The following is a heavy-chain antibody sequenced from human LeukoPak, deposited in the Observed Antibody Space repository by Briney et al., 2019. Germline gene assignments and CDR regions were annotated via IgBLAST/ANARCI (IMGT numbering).Heavy chain of an antibody. Sequence: SVKVSCKASGGTFSSYAISWVRQAPGQGLEWMGRIIPILGIANYAQKFQGRVTITADKSTSTAYMELSSLRSEDTAVYYCAREEATTVTTFGYWGQGTLVTVSS. CDR3: AREEATTVTTFGY. J-gene: IGHJ4*02. CDR2: IIPILGIA. V-gene: IGHV1-69*04. CDR1: GGTFSSYA. D-gene: IGHD4-17*01.